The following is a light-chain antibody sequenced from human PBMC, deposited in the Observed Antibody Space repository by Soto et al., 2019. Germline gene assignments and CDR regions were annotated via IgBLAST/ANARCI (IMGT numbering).Light chain of an antibody. CDR2: DVS. CDR1: SSDVGVY. CDR3: SSYTNIITYV. J-gene: IGLJ1*01. Sequence: QSALTQPASVSGSPGQSITISCTGTSSDVGVYVSWYQQHPGQVPRLIIYDVSNRPSGISNRFSGSKSGNTASLTISGLQTEDEADYYCSSYTNIITYVFGTGTKVTVL. V-gene: IGLV2-14*01.